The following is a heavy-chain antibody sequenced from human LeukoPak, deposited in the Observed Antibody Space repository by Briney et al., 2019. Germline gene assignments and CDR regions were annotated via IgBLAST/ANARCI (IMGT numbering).Heavy chain of an antibody. V-gene: IGHV4-4*02. CDR1: GGSISSSNW. J-gene: IGHJ4*02. D-gene: IGHD3-22*01. CDR2: IYHSGST. Sequence: PSETLSLTCAVSGGSISSSNWWSWDRQSPGKGLEWIGEIYHSGSTNYNPSLKSRVTISVDKSKNQFSLNLSSVTAADAAVYYCARGSKSPGYHSSGYFDSWGQGTLVTVSS. CDR3: ARGSKSPGYHSSGYFDS.